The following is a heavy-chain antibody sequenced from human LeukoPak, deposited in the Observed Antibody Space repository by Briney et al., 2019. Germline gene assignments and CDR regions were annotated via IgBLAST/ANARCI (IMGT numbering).Heavy chain of an antibody. CDR2: INPNSGGT. Sequence: ASVKVSCKGSGYTFTGYFLQWVRQAPGQGREWMGRINPNSGGTDYAQKFQGRVTITRDTSISTANMALRRLRSDDTAVYFCARNIPRDYGDYVGYWGQGTLVTVSS. V-gene: IGHV1-2*06. CDR1: GYTFTGYF. D-gene: IGHD4-17*01. J-gene: IGHJ4*02. CDR3: ARNIPRDYGDYVGY.